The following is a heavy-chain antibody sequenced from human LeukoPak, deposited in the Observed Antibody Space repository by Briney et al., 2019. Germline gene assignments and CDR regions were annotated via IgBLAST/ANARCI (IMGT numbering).Heavy chain of an antibody. J-gene: IGHJ6*03. Sequence: PGRSLRLSCAASGFTFSSYAMHWDRQAPGKGLEWVAVISYDGSNKYYADSVKGRFTISRDNAKNSLSLQMSSLRAEDTAVYYCTKDRQGPNQYHMDVWGKGTTVTVSS. CDR3: TKDRQGPNQYHMDV. CDR1: GFTFSSYA. CDR2: ISYDGSNK. V-gene: IGHV3-30*07.